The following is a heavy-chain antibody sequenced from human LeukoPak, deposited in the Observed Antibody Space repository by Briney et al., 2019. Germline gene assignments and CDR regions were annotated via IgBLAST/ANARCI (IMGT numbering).Heavy chain of an antibody. Sequence: QPGGSLRLSCAASGFTFDDYAMHWVRQAPGKGLERVSLISGDGGSTYYADSVKGRFTISRDNSKNSLYLQMNSLRTEDTALYYCAKDLIFHKAVAGTLGFDYWGQGTLVTVSS. CDR3: AKDLIFHKAVAGTLGFDY. CDR1: GFTFDDYA. CDR2: ISGDGGST. J-gene: IGHJ4*02. V-gene: IGHV3-43*02. D-gene: IGHD6-19*01.